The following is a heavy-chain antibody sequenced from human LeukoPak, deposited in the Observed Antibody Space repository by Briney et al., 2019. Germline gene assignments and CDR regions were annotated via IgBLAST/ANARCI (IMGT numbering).Heavy chain of an antibody. CDR3: AKVDFLNY. D-gene: IGHD3-3*01. CDR2: ISYDGSNK. CDR1: RFTFSSYG. J-gene: IGHJ4*02. Sequence: GGSLRLSCAASRFTFSSYGMHWVRQAPGKGLEWVAVISYDGSNKYYAGSVKGRFTISRDNSQNTLYLQMNSLRAEDTAVYYCAKVDFLNYWGQGTLVTVSS. V-gene: IGHV3-30*18.